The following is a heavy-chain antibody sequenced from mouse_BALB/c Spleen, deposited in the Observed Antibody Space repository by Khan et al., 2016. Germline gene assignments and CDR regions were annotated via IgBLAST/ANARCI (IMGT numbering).Heavy chain of an antibody. V-gene: IGHV9-3-1*01. CDR2: INTYSGES. Sequence: QCQLVQSGSELKKPGKTVKISCKASGYTFTNYGMNWVKQAPGKGLKWMGWINTYSGESTYADDFKGRFAFSLETSANTAYLQINNLKNEDTATYFCARYRYYYGSSRYFDVWGAGTTVTVSS. CDR1: GYTFTNYG. CDR3: ARYRYYYGSSRYFDV. J-gene: IGHJ1*01. D-gene: IGHD1-1*01.